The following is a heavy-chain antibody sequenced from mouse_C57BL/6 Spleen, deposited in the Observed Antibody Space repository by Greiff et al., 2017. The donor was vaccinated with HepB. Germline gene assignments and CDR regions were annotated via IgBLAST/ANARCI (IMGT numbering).Heavy chain of an antibody. CDR2: IDPSDSYT. D-gene: IGHD2-12*01. CDR1: GYTFTSYW. CDR3: ARSDTTGVGY. V-gene: IGHV1-69*01. J-gene: IGHJ2*01. Sequence: QVQLKQPGAELVMPGASVKLSCKASGYTFTSYWMHWVKQRPGQGLEWIGEIDPSDSYTNYNQKFKGKSTLTVDKSSSTAYMQLSSLTSEDSAVYYCARSDTTGVGYWGQGTTLTVSS.